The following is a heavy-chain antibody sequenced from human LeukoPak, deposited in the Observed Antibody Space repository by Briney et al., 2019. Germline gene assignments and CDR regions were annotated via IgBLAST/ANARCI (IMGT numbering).Heavy chain of an antibody. V-gene: IGHV4-34*01. Sequence: SETLSLTCAVYGGSFSGYYWSWIRQPPGKGLEWVGEINHSGSTNYNPSLKSRVTISVDTSKNQFPLKLSSVTAADTAVYYCARGKPARGSGRSSFDYWGQGTLVTVSS. CDR1: GGSFSGYY. D-gene: IGHD3-10*01. CDR3: ARGKPARGSGRSSFDY. J-gene: IGHJ4*02. CDR2: INHSGST.